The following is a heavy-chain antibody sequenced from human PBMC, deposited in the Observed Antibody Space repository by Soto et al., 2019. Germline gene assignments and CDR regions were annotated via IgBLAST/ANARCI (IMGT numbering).Heavy chain of an antibody. CDR2: IYYSGST. CDR1: GGSISSYY. J-gene: IGHJ4*02. D-gene: IGHD6-19*01. Sequence: SETLSLTCTVSGGSISSYYWSWIRQPPGKGLEWIGYIYYSGSTNYNPSLKSRVTISVDTSKNQFSLKLSSVTAADTAVYYCARRPSGWYGYFDYWGQGTLVPVS. CDR3: ARRPSGWYGYFDY. V-gene: IGHV4-59*08.